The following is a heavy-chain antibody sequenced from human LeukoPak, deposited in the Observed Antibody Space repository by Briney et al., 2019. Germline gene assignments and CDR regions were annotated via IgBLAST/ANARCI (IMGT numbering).Heavy chain of an antibody. Sequence: GASVKVSCKASGYTFTSYAMNWVRQAPGQGLEWMGWINTNTGNPTYAQGFTGRFVFSLDTSVSTAYLQISSLKAEDTAVYYCASQVVGANEGFFDYWGQGTLVTVSS. CDR2: INTNTGNP. CDR3: ASQVVGANEGFFDY. D-gene: IGHD1-26*01. V-gene: IGHV7-4-1*02. CDR1: GYTFTSYA. J-gene: IGHJ4*02.